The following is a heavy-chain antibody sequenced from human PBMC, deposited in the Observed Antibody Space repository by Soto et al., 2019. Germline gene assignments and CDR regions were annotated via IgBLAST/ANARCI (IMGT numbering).Heavy chain of an antibody. CDR3: ARGLGAAAAHQYGY. V-gene: IGHV4-34*01. CDR1: GGSFSGYY. CDR2: INHSGST. D-gene: IGHD6-13*01. J-gene: IGHJ4*02. Sequence: TLSLTCAVYGGSFSGYYWSRIRQPPGKGLEWIGEINHSGSTNYNPSLKSRVTISVDTSKNQFSLKLSSVTAADTAVYYCARGLGAAAAHQYGYWGQGTLVTVSS.